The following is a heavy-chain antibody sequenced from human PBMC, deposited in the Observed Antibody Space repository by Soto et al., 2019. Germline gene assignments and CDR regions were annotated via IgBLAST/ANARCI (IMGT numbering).Heavy chain of an antibody. CDR2: IYTSGST. CDR3: ARVRSSSWSDWFDP. J-gene: IGHJ5*02. Sequence: SETLSLTCTVSGGSISSYYWSWIRQPAGKGLEWIGRIYTSGSTNYNPSLKSRVTMSVDTSKNQSSLKLSSVTAADTAVYYCARVRSSSWSDWFDPWGQGTLVTVSS. D-gene: IGHD6-13*01. V-gene: IGHV4-4*07. CDR1: GGSISSYY.